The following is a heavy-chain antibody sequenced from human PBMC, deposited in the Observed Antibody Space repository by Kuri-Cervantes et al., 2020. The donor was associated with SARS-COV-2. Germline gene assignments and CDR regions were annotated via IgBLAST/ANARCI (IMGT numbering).Heavy chain of an antibody. CDR1: GGSISSSSYY. V-gene: IGHV4-39*07. CDR3: ARALRILYYGMDV. Sequence: GSLRLSCTVSGGSISSSSYYWGWIRQPPGKGLEWIGSIYYSGSTYYNPSLKSRVTISVDTSKNQFSLKLSSVTAADTAVYYCARALRILYYGMDVWGQGTTVTVSS. CDR2: IYYSGST. J-gene: IGHJ6*02.